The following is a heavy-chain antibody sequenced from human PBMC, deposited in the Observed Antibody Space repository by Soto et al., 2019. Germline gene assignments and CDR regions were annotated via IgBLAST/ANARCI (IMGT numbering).Heavy chain of an antibody. CDR3: ATRITMVRGVQDYYMDV. J-gene: IGHJ6*03. Sequence: ASVKVSCKVSGYTLTELSMHWVRQAPGKGLEWMGGFDPEDGETIYAQKFQGRVTMTEDTSTDTAYMGLSSLRSEDTAVYYCATRITMVRGVQDYYMDVWGKGTTVTVSS. D-gene: IGHD3-10*01. CDR1: GYTLTELS. CDR2: FDPEDGET. V-gene: IGHV1-24*01.